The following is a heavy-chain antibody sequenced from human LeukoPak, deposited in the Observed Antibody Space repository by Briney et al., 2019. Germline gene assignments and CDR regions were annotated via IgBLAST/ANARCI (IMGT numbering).Heavy chain of an antibody. D-gene: IGHD4-17*01. V-gene: IGHV4-31*03. J-gene: IGHJ4*02. Sequence: SETLSLTCTVSGGSISIGDYYWSWIRQHPGKGLEWIGYIFYSGSTYYNPSLKSRLTISLDTSKSQFSLKLSSVTAADTAVYYCARLYGDLHSFDYWGQGTLVTVSS. CDR2: IFYSGST. CDR3: ARLYGDLHSFDY. CDR1: GGSISIGDYY.